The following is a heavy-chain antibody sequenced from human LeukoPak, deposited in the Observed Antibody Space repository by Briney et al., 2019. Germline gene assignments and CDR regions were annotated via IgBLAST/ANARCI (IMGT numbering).Heavy chain of an antibody. CDR2: ISGDGGRS. J-gene: IGHJ6*03. Sequence: PGGSLRLSCAGSGFTFSNYSMHWIRQAPGKELQYVSVISGDGGRSFYAESVKGRFTISRDNSKNTLYLQMNSLRVEDMAVYYCAREDYMDVWGKGTTVIVTS. CDR3: AREDYMDV. CDR1: GFTFSNYS. V-gene: IGHV3-64*02.